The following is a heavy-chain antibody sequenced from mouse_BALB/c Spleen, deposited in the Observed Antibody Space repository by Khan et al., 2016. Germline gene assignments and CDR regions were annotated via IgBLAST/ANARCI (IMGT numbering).Heavy chain of an antibody. J-gene: IGHJ2*01. CDR3: ARVGGNQYYFDY. D-gene: IGHD2-1*01. Sequence: QVQLQQSGPELVKPGASVKISCKASGYAFSSSWMNWMKQRPGQGLEWIGRIYPGDGDTNSNGKFTGKATLTADKSSSTAYMQLSSLTSVDSAVYFRARVGGNQYYFDYWGQGTTLTVSS. CDR1: GYAFSSSW. V-gene: IGHV1-82*01. CDR2: IYPGDGDT.